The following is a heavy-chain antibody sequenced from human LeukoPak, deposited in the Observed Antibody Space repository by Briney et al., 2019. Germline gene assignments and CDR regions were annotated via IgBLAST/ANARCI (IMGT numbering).Heavy chain of an antibody. V-gene: IGHV3-33*01. CDR3: ARDLVATKGDYYLDY. D-gene: IGHD5-12*01. CDR2: IWYDGNNK. Sequence: GGSLRLSCAASGFTFSSYGIHWVRQAPGKGLEWVAVIWYDGNNKYYADSVKGRFTISRDNSENTVYLQMNSLRAEDTAVYYCARDLVATKGDYYLDYWGQGTLVTVSS. CDR1: GFTFSSYG. J-gene: IGHJ4*02.